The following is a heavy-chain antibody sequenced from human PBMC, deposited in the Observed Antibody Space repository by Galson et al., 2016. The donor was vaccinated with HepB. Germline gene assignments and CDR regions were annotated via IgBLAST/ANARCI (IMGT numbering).Heavy chain of an antibody. V-gene: IGHV4-4*02. CDR1: GGSISSSNW. D-gene: IGHD2-21*01. CDR2: IFRAGAA. Sequence: ETLSLTCDVSGGSISSSNWWSWVRQTPGQGLEWLGEIFRAGAANPRSSLKSRLTLSVDRPKNQFSLKLTSVTAADTGVYYCVRVRMGSILAFDVWGQGTVVTVST. CDR3: VRVRMGSILAFDV. J-gene: IGHJ3*01.